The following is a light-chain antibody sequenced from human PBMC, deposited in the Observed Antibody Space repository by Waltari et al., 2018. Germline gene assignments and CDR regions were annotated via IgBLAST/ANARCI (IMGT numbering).Light chain of an antibody. CDR1: QSVLYSSNNKNY. J-gene: IGKJ2*01. Sequence: DIVMTQSPDSLAASLGERATINCKSSQSVLYSSNNKNYLAWYQRKPGQPPKLLIYWASTRESGVPDRFSGSGSGTDFTLTISSLQAEDVAVYYCQQYYSTPPHTFGQGTKLEIK. CDR2: WAS. V-gene: IGKV4-1*01. CDR3: QQYYSTPPHT.